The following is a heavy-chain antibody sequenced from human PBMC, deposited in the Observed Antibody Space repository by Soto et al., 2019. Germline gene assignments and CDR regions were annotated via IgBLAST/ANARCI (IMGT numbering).Heavy chain of an antibody. J-gene: IGHJ3*02. D-gene: IGHD2-15*01. CDR2: IYYNGST. Sequence: PSETLSLTCTVSDASISSSSYYWDWIRQPPGRGLEWIGAIYYNGSTYYNPSLKSRVTISVETSKKQFSLKLSSVTAADTAVYYCARGSGPNDAFDIWGQGTMVTVSS. CDR3: ARGSGPNDAFDI. CDR1: DASISSSSYY. V-gene: IGHV4-39*01.